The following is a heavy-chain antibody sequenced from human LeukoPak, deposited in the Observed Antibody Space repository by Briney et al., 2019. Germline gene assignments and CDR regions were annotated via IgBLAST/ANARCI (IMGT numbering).Heavy chain of an antibody. D-gene: IGHD6-13*01. CDR3: ARDGSSWYAAFSSFDY. V-gene: IGHV3-21*01. Sequence: GGSLRLSCAASGFTFSSYSMKWVRQAPGKGLEWVSSITSSSSYIYYADSVKGRFTVPRDNAKHSLYLQMNSLRAEDTAVYYCARDGSSWYAAFSSFDYWGQGTLVTVSS. J-gene: IGHJ4*02. CDR2: ITSSSSYI. CDR1: GFTFSSYS.